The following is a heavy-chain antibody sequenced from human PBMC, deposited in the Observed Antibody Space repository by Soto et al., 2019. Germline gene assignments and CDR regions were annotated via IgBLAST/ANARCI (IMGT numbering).Heavy chain of an antibody. CDR1: GFTFSSYG. V-gene: IGHV3-30*03. CDR2: ISYDGSNK. CDR3: ARRAYSSSYGWFDP. D-gene: IGHD6-13*01. Sequence: QVQLVESGGGVVQPGRSLRLSCAASGFTFSSYGMHWVRQAPGKGLEWVAVISYDGSNKYYADSVKGRFTISRDNSKNTLYLQMNSLRAEDTAVYYCARRAYSSSYGWFDPWGQGTLVTVSS. J-gene: IGHJ5*02.